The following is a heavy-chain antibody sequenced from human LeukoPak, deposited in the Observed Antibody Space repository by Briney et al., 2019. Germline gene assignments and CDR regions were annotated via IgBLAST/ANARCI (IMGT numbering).Heavy chain of an antibody. CDR2: MNPNSGNT. J-gene: IGHJ2*01. V-gene: IGHV1-8*01. Sequence: ASVKVSCKASGYTFTSYDINWVRQATGQGLEWMGWMNPNSGNTGYAQKFQGRVTMTRNTSISTAYMELSSLRSEDTAVYYCARGFRELSPRNGRYFDLWGRGTLVTVSS. CDR1: GYTFTSYD. D-gene: IGHD3-16*02. CDR3: ARGFRELSPRNGRYFDL.